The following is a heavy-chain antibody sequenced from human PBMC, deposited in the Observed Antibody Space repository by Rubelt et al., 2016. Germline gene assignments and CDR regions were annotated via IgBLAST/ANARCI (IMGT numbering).Heavy chain of an antibody. CDR2: IYYSGST. CDR1: GGSISSYY. Sequence: QVQLQESGPGLVKPSETLSLTCTVSGGSISSYYWSWIRQPPGKGLEWIGYIYYSGSTYYNPSLKSVVTISLDTSKNQFSLKLSSVTAADTAVYYCARDLGGRYYYGMDVWGQGTTVTVSS. CDR3: ARDLGGRYYYGMDV. V-gene: IGHV4-59*12. D-gene: IGHD1-26*01. J-gene: IGHJ6*02.